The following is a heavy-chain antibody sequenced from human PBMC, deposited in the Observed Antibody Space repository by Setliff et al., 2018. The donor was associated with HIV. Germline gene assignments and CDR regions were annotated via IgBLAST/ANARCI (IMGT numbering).Heavy chain of an antibody. CDR1: GDSISSSYY. V-gene: IGHV4-59*08. J-gene: IGHJ3*01. Sequence: SETLSLTCTVSGDSISSSYYWTWIRQPPGKGLGWIGYIYTSGSTMYNPSLKSRVSISIDKSKKQFSLKVTSVTATDTAVYYCARHLGYASPHDTFDLWGQGTMVTVS. CDR3: ARHLGYASPHDTFDL. CDR2: IYTSGST. D-gene: IGHD2-2*01.